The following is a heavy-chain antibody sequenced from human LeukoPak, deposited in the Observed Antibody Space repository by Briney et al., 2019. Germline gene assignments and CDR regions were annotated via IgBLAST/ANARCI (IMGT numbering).Heavy chain of an antibody. CDR1: GGTFSSYA. D-gene: IGHD6-13*01. J-gene: IGHJ4*02. CDR3: AWPSGNNGYSSSWYTPDY. Sequence: GASVKVSCKASGGTFSSYAISWVRQAPGQGLEWMGGLIPIFGTANYAQKFQGRVTITADESTSTAYMELSSLRSEDTAVYYCAWPSGNNGYSSSWYTPDYWGQGTLVTVSS. CDR2: LIPIFGTA. V-gene: IGHV1-69*13.